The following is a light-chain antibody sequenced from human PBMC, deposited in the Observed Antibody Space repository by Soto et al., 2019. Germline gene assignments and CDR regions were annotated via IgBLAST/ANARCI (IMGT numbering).Light chain of an antibody. V-gene: IGKV1-5*03. J-gene: IGKJ1*01. CDR2: KAS. CDR1: QTIDSW. CDR3: QQYHIYSGT. Sequence: DIQMTQSPSTLSASVADRLTITCRARQTIDSWLAWYQQRPGKPPNLLIYKASTLASGVPSRFSGSGSGTEFTLTINSLQPDDFATYYCQQYHIYSGTFGQGTKVDIK.